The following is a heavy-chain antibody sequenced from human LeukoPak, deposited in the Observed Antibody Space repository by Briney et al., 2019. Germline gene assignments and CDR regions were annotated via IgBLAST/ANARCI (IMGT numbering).Heavy chain of an antibody. CDR1: GGSISRSDYY. D-gene: IGHD4-11*01. CDR2: IYYSGIT. Sequence: SETLSLTCSVSGGSISRSDYYWSWIRQPPGKGLEWIGYIYYSGITYYNPSLKSRVTISVDTSKNQFSLKLSSVTAADTAVYYCARDWDSNYVRRFDYWGQGTLVTVSS. V-gene: IGHV4-30-4*01. CDR3: ARDWDSNYVRRFDY. J-gene: IGHJ4*02.